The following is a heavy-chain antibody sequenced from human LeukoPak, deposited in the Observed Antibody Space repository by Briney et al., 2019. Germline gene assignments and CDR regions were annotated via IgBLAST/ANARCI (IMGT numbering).Heavy chain of an antibody. Sequence: ASVKVSCKASGCTFTSYAMHWVRQAPGQRLEWMGWINAGNGNTKYSQKFQGRVTITRDTSASTAYMELSSLRSEDTAVYYCARARDGYNFDLDYWGQGTLVTVSS. CDR1: GCTFTSYA. D-gene: IGHD5-24*01. J-gene: IGHJ4*02. CDR2: INAGNGNT. V-gene: IGHV1-3*01. CDR3: ARARDGYNFDLDY.